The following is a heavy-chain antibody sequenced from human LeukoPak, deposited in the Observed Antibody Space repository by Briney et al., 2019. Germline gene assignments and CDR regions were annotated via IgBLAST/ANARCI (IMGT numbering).Heavy chain of an antibody. CDR1: GGTFSSYA. J-gene: IGHJ4*02. V-gene: IGHV1-69*13. CDR3: ARGPFSLKYYYDSSGYYWVY. D-gene: IGHD3-22*01. CDR2: IIPIFGTA. Sequence: VASVKVSFKASGGTFSSYAISWVRQAPGQGLEWMGGIIPIFGTANYAQKFQGRVTITADESTSTAYMELSSLRSEDTAVYYCARGPFSLKYYYDSSGYYWVYWGQGTLVTVSS.